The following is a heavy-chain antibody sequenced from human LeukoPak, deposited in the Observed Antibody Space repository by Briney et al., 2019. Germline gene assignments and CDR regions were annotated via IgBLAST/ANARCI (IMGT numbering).Heavy chain of an antibody. Sequence: ASVKVSCKASGYTFTSYYMHWVRQAPGQGLEWMGIINPSGGGTSYAQKFQGRVTMTRDTSTSTVYMELSSLRSEDTAVYYCATDLGAHDFGVVTAPAYWGQGTLVTVSS. D-gene: IGHD3-3*01. CDR3: ATDLGAHDFGVVTAPAY. J-gene: IGHJ4*02. CDR1: GYTFTSYY. V-gene: IGHV1-46*01. CDR2: INPSGGGT.